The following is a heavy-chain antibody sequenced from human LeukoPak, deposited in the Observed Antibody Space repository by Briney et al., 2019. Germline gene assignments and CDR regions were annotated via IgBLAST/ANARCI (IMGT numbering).Heavy chain of an antibody. CDR3: ARDAGAAGGDYGEYEGAYWYFDL. D-gene: IGHD4-17*01. V-gene: IGHV4-38-2*02. CDR1: GYSLSSGYF. CDR2: IYHSGST. J-gene: IGHJ2*01. Sequence: SETLPLTCTVSGYSLSSGYFWGWIRQPPGKGLEWIGTIYHSGSTYYNPSLKSRVTISVDRSKNQFSLKLSSVTAADTAVYYCARDAGAAGGDYGEYEGAYWYFDLWGRGTLVTVSS.